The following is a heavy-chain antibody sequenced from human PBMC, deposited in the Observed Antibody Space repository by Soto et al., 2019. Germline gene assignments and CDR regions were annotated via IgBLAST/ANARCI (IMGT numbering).Heavy chain of an antibody. CDR3: ARAIKRWEVNYSFDF. J-gene: IGHJ4*02. Sequence: QVVLLQSGAEVKEPGSSVRVSCQGSASTFNNFALSWVRQAPGHGPEWMGGIVVISNTAEYSQRFQDRVTITADTSTNTLYMEVGSLTVEDTAVYYCARAIKRWEVNYSFDFWGQGPLVTFSS. CDR2: IVVISNTA. D-gene: IGHD1-26*01. V-gene: IGHV1-69*14. CDR1: ASTFNNFA.